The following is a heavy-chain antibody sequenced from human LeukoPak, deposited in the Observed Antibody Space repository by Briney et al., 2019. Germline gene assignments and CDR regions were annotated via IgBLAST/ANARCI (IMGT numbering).Heavy chain of an antibody. CDR2: INPSGGST. J-gene: IGHJ4*02. Sequence: ASVKVSCKASGYTFTRYYMHWVRQAPGQGLEWMGIINPSGGSTSYAQKFEGRVTMTRDTSTSTVYMELSSLRSEDTAVYYCAREESGGYFDYWGQETLVTVSS. V-gene: IGHV1-46*01. D-gene: IGHD2-8*02. CDR1: GYTFTRYY. CDR3: AREESGGYFDY.